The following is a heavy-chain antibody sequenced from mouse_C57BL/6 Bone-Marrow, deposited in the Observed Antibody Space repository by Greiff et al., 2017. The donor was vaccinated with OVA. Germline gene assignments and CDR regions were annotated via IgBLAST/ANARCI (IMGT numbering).Heavy chain of an antibody. J-gene: IGHJ3*01. D-gene: IGHD2-4*01. CDR3: TTWLYYDYDGPWFAY. V-gene: IGHV14-4*01. CDR2: IDPENGDT. Sequence: VQLQQSGAELVRPGASVKLSCTASGFNIKDDYMHWVKQRPEQGLEWIGWIDPENGDTEYAPKFQGKATITADTSSNTAYLQLSSLTSEDTAVYSCTTWLYYDYDGPWFAYWGQGTLVTVSA. CDR1: GFNIKDDY.